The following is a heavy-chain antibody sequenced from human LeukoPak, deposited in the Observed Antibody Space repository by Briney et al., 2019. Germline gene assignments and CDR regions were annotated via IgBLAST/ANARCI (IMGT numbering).Heavy chain of an antibody. CDR3: ARVAIAGYSSSWYDS. CDR2: IYYSGGT. Sequence: PSETLSLTCTVSGGSISSSSYYWSWIRQPPGKGLEWIGYIYYSGGTNYNPSLKRRVTMSIDTSKNQFSLNLSSVTAADTALYYCARVAIAGYSSSWYDSWGQGTLVTVSS. J-gene: IGHJ5*01. CDR1: GGSISSSSYY. D-gene: IGHD6-13*01. V-gene: IGHV4-61*01.